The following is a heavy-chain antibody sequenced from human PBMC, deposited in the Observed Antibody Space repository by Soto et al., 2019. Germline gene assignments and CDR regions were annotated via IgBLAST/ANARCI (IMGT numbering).Heavy chain of an antibody. D-gene: IGHD6-13*01. CDR1: GGSFSGYY. CDR3: ASKRWGHRSWYHY. J-gene: IGHJ4*02. CDR2: INHSGST. V-gene: IGHV4-34*01. Sequence: QVQLQQWGAGLLKPSETLSLTCAVYGGSFSGYYWSWIRQPPGKGLEWIGEINHSGSTNYTPSLKWRVTISVDTSKNQFSLKLSSVTAADTAVYYCASKRWGHRSWYHYWGQGTLVTVSS.